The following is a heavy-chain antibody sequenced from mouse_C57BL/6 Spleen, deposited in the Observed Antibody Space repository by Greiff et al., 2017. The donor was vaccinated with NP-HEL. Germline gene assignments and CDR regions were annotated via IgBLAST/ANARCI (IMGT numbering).Heavy chain of an antibody. CDR3: ARFLYYYGSSLYYAMDY. V-gene: IGHV1-26*01. Sequence: EVQLQQSGPELVKPGASVKISCKASGYTFTDYYMNWVKQSHGKSLEWIGDINPNNGGTSYNQKFKGKATLTVDKSSSTAYMELRSLTSEDSAVYYCARFLYYYGSSLYYAMDYWGQETSVTVSS. J-gene: IGHJ4*01. CDR1: GYTFTDYY. CDR2: INPNNGGT. D-gene: IGHD1-1*01.